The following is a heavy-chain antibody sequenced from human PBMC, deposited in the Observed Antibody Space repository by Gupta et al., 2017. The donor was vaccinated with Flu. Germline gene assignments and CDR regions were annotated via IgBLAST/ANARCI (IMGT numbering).Heavy chain of an antibody. CDR3: ARRGTYYFDF. J-gene: IGHJ4*02. V-gene: IGHV4-31*02. Sequence: FFWAWIRQVPGKGLEWIGYVHSSWNTYYNPSLRSRLMMSIDTAKNEFSLEMTSLTAADTAMYYCARRGTYYFDFWGQGALVTVSS. CDR1: FF. CDR2: VHSSWNT. D-gene: IGHD1-7*01.